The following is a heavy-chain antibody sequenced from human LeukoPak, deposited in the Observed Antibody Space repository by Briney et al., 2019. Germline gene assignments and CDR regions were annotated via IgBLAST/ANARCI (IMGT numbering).Heavy chain of an antibody. CDR3: ARGHIAVAGSPSDI. J-gene: IGHJ3*02. CDR2: ISYNGNNK. V-gene: IGHV3-30-3*01. D-gene: IGHD6-19*01. Sequence: PGGSLRLSCAASGFTFSNAWMSWVRQAPGKGLEWVAIISYNGNNKYYADSVKGRFTISRDNSKNSLYLQMNSLRAEDTAVYYCARGHIAVAGSPSDIWGQGTMVTVSS. CDR1: GFTFSNAW.